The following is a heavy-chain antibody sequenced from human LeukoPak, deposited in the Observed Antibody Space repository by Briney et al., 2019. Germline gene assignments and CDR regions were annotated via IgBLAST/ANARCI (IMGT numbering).Heavy chain of an antibody. D-gene: IGHD2/OR15-2a*01. CDR3: ARVVMDGQNDN. CDR1: GYIFTAYY. CDR2: ISPSAGST. Sequence: GASVKVSCKASGYIFTAYYLHWVRQAPGQGPEWMGIISPSAGSTTYARKFQGRVTMSRDTSTSTVYMELSSLRSEDTAVYYCARVVMDGQNDNWGQGTLVTVSS. V-gene: IGHV1-46*01. J-gene: IGHJ4*02.